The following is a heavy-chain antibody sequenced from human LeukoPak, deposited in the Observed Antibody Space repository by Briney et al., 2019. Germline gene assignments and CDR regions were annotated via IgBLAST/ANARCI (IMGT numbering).Heavy chain of an antibody. J-gene: IGHJ4*02. Sequence: GGSLRLFWAASGFTFSSYEMNWGRQAPGKGLEWVSYISSSGTTIYYADSVKGRFTVSRDNAKNSLYLQMNSLGAEDTAVYYCAGLDYWGQGTLVTVSS. V-gene: IGHV3-48*03. CDR1: GFTFSSYE. CDR2: ISSSGTTI. CDR3: AGLDY.